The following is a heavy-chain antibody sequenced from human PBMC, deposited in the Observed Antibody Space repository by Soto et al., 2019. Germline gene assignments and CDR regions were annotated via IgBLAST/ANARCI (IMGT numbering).Heavy chain of an antibody. CDR2: IYYSGSS. V-gene: IGHV4-31*03. J-gene: IGHJ6*02. CDR1: GGFINSDPYF. CDR3: GRENRYPDTSSLSGYYYGMDV. Sequence: NPSETLSLTCTVSGGFINSDPYFWSWIRQPPGKGLEWVGHIYYSGSSYYNPSLKSRLFMSVDTSKSQFSLRLSSVTAADTAVYYCGRENRYPDTSSLSGYYYGMDVWGQGTTVTVSS. D-gene: IGHD3-9*01.